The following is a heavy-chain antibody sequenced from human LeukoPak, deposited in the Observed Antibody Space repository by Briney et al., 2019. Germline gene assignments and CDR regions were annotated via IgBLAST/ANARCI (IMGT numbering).Heavy chain of an antibody. CDR2: INPNTGGT. CDR3: ARGGSGWYGDA. CDR1: GYTFTGYF. J-gene: IGHJ6*04. D-gene: IGHD6-19*01. V-gene: IGHV1-2*06. Sequence: ASVKVSCKASGYTFTGYFIHWVRQARGQGLEWLGRINPNTGGTNSAQKFQGRVTMTRDTSINTSYMDLSRLTSDDTAVYYCARGGSGWYGDAWGKGTTVTVSS.